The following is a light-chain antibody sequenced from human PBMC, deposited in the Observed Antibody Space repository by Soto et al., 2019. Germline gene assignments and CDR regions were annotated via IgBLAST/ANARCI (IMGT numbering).Light chain of an antibody. CDR3: QQYNDWPPWT. J-gene: IGKJ1*01. CDR1: QGIGDT. V-gene: IGKV3-15*01. Sequence: EVVLTRSPATLSVSPVEGVTVSCRAGQGIGDTLAWYQHKPGQTPRLLIYDASTRATGVPARFTGSGSGTEFTLTISSLQSEDFAVYHCQQYNDWPPWTFGQGSKVDIK. CDR2: DAS.